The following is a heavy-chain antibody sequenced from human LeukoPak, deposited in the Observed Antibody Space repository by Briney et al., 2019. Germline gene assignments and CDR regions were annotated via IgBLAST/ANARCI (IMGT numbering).Heavy chain of an antibody. D-gene: IGHD3-3*01. J-gene: IGHJ4*02. CDR3: AKTRS. CDR2: ISGSGGST. CDR1: GGSFSGYY. V-gene: IGHV3-23*01. Sequence: ETLSLTCAVYGGSFSGYYWSWIRQPPGKGLEWVSAISGSGGSTYYADSVKGRFTISRDNSKNTLYLQMNSLRAEDTAVYYCAKTRSWGQGTLVTVSS.